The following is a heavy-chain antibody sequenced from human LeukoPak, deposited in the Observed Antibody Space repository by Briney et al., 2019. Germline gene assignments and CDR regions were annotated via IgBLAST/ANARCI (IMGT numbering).Heavy chain of an antibody. Sequence: KPSETLSLTCTVSGGSISSYYWSWIRQPPGKGLEWIGYIYYSGSTNYNPSLKSRVTISVDTSKNQFSLKLSSVTAADTAVYYCARFIAAAGTGDYWGQGTLVTVSS. J-gene: IGHJ4*02. CDR2: IYYSGST. V-gene: IGHV4-59*01. CDR1: GGSISSYY. CDR3: ARFIAAAGTGDY. D-gene: IGHD6-13*01.